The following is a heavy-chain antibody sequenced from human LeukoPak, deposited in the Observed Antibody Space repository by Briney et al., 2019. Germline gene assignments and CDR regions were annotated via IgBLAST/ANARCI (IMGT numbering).Heavy chain of an antibody. V-gene: IGHV4-59*01. D-gene: IGHD1-26*01. CDR2: IYYSGST. CDR3: ARDSPRELIFGAFDI. CDR1: GGSISSYY. Sequence: SETLSLTCTVSGGSISSYYWSWIRQPPGKGLEWIGYIYYSGSTNYNPSLKSRVTISVDTSKNQFSLKLSSVTAADTAVYYCARDSPRELIFGAFDIWGQGTMVTVSS. J-gene: IGHJ3*02.